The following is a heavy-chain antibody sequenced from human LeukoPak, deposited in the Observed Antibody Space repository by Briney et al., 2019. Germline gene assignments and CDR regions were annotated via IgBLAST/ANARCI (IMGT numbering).Heavy chain of an antibody. CDR2: TYYRSKWYN. V-gene: IGHV6-1*01. CDR3: AREGYSSSSDSYYYYMDV. CDR1: GDSVSSNSAA. D-gene: IGHD6-6*01. J-gene: IGHJ6*03. Sequence: SQTLSLTCALSGDSVSSNSAAWNWIRQSPSRGLEWLGRTYYRSKWYNDYAVSVKSRITINPDTSKNQFSLQLNSVTPEDTAVYYCAREGYSSSSDSYYYYMDVWGKGTTVTVSS.